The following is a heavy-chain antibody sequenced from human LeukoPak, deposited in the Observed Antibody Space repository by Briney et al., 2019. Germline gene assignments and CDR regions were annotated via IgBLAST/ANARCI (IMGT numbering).Heavy chain of an antibody. V-gene: IGHV1-69*06. Sequence: ASVKVSCKASGGTFNSYAISWVRQAPGQGLEWMGGIIPLFGTANYAQKFQGRVTITADKSTNTAYMELSSLRSEDTAVYYCARGVISTDAFDVWGQGTMVTVSS. CDR2: IIPLFGTA. J-gene: IGHJ3*01. CDR3: ARGVISTDAFDV. D-gene: IGHD3-3*02. CDR1: GGTFNSYA.